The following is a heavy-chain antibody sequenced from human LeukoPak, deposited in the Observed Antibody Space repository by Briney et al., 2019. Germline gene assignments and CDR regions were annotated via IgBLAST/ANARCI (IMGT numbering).Heavy chain of an antibody. CDR2: ISAYNGNT. J-gene: IGHJ6*02. CDR3: ARDSVTSYYYGMDV. V-gene: IGHV1-18*01. CDR1: GYTFTSYG. D-gene: IGHD3-16*02. Sequence: ASVKVSCKASGYTFTSYGISWVRQAPGQGLEWMGWISAYNGNTNYTQKLQGRVTMTTDTSTSTAYMELRSLRSDDTAVYYCARDSVTSYYYGMDVWGQGTTVTVSS.